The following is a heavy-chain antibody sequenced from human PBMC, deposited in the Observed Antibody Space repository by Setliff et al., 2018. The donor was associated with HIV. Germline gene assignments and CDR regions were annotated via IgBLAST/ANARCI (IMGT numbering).Heavy chain of an antibody. D-gene: IGHD2-2*01. CDR2: IYTTGSP. Sequence: ETLSLTCTVSGSSISGHFWTWIRQPPGKGLEWIGYIYTTGSPSYNPSLKSRLSISVDTSNNQFSLKLTSVTAADTALYFCARYQLLWLAFDSWGQGTLVTVSS. CDR3: ARYQLLWLAFDS. J-gene: IGHJ4*02. V-gene: IGHV4-4*08. CDR1: GSSISGHF.